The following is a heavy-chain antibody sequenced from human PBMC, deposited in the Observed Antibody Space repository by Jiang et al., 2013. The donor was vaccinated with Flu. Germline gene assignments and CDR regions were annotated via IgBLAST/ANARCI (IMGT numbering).Heavy chain of an antibody. CDR2: AYYRSNWYY. CDR3: ARDFPWDRDYYGVDV. V-gene: IGHV6-1*01. CDR1: GDSVSGSRVA. D-gene: IGHD1-26*01. Sequence: QTLSLTCAISGDSVSGSRVAWNWFRQSPSRGLEWLGRAYYRSNWYYDYAVSVKSRITINPDTSKNQFSXQLNSVTPDDTAVYYCARDFPWDRDYYGVDVWGPGTTVTVSS. J-gene: IGHJ6*02.